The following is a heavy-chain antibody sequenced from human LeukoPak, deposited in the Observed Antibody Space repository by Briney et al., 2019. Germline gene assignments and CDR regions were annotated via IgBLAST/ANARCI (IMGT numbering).Heavy chain of an antibody. V-gene: IGHV4-34*01. CDR1: GGSFSGYY. CDR3: ARRQRLVRNRAFDI. D-gene: IGHD6-13*01. Sequence: SETLSLTCAVYGGSFSGYYWSWIRQPPGKGLEWIGEINHSGSTNHNPSLKSRVTISVDTSKNQFSLKLSSVTAADTAVYYCARRQRLVRNRAFDIWGQGTMVTVSS. J-gene: IGHJ3*02. CDR2: INHSGST.